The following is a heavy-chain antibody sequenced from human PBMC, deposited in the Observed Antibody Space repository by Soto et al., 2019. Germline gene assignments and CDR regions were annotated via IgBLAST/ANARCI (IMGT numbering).Heavy chain of an antibody. CDR2: ISSTSSYT. J-gene: IGHJ4*02. Sequence: GGSLRLSCAASGFTFSSYAMNWVRQTQGKGLEWVSSISSTSSYTHYSDSVKGRFTISRDNANNSLFLQMNSLRAEDTATYYCARDLALAGNYWGQGVLVTVSS. CDR1: GFTFSSYA. CDR3: ARDLALAGNY. D-gene: IGHD6-19*01. V-gene: IGHV3-21*01.